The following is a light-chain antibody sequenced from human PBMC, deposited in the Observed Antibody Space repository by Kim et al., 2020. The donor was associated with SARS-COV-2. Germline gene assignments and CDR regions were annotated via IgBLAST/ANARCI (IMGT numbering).Light chain of an antibody. CDR1: RSNTGTNY. Sequence: RKVTISCSGSRSNTGTNYVSWYQQLPGTATNLLIYDNNKRPSGIPDRFSGSKSGTSATLGITGLQTGDEADYYCGTWDNSLSAGVFGGGTQLTVL. J-gene: IGLJ3*02. V-gene: IGLV1-51*01. CDR2: DNN. CDR3: GTWDNSLSAGV.